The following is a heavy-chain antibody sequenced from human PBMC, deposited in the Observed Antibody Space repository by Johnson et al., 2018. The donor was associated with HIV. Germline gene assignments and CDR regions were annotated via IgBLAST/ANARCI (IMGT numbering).Heavy chain of an antibody. CDR2: IYSGGST. D-gene: IGHD2-15*01. CDR1: GFTVSSNY. Sequence: VQLVESGGGLVQPGGSLRLSCAASGFTVSSNYMSWVRQAPGKGLEWVSVIYSGGSTYYSDSVKGRFTISRDNSKTTLYLQMNSLRAEDTAVYYCARAVVVAATNAFDIWGQGTMVTVSS. CDR3: ARAVVVAATNAFDI. J-gene: IGHJ3*02. V-gene: IGHV3-66*02.